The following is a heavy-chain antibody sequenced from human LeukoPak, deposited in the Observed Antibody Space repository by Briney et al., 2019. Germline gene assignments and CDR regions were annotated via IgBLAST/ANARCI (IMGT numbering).Heavy chain of an antibody. CDR3: ARADTAMGLAGVDY. J-gene: IGHJ4*02. CDR1: GGSISSSSYY. D-gene: IGHD5-18*01. V-gene: IGHV4-39*07. CDR2: IYHSGST. Sequence: SETLSLTCTVSGGSISSSSYYWGWIRQPPGKGLEWIGSIYHSGSTYYNPSLKSRITISVDTTKNQFSLKLSSVTAADTAVYYCARADTAMGLAGVDYWGQGTLVTVSS.